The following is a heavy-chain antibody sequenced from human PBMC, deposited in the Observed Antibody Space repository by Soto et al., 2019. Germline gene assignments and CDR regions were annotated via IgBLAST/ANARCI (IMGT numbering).Heavy chain of an antibody. J-gene: IGHJ4*02. CDR2: IFHSGTP. V-gene: IGHV4-31*03. CDR1: GVSISSGGYY. Sequence: QVQLQESGPGLVKPSQTLSLTCTVSGVSISSGGYYWSWIRQYPGKGLEWVAYIFHSGTPYYNPSLKSRVTLSLDTPKNQFSLELTAVTAATTAVYFCARGTAGVAPTALDYWGQGTLVTVSS. CDR3: ARGTAGVAPTALDY. D-gene: IGHD1-1*01.